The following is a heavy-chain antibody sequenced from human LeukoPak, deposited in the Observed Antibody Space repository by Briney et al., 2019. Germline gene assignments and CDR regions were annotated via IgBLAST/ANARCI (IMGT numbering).Heavy chain of an antibody. Sequence: PGRSLRLSCAASGFTFSSYGMHWVRQAPGKGLEWVAVIWYDGSNKYYADSVKGRFTISRDNSKNTLYLQMNSLRAEDTAVYYCAKSRIGYCSSTSCYSDYWGQGTLVTVSS. D-gene: IGHD2-2*01. CDR2: IWYDGSNK. CDR1: GFTFSSYG. V-gene: IGHV3-33*06. J-gene: IGHJ4*02. CDR3: AKSRIGYCSSTSCYSDY.